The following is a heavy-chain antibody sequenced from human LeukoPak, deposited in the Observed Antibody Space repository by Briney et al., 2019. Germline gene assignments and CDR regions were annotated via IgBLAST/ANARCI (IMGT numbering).Heavy chain of an antibody. J-gene: IGHJ4*02. CDR2: IYYSGST. CDR1: GGSIISGGYY. V-gene: IGHV4-31*03. D-gene: IGHD1-26*01. CDR3: ARGGYSGSYYNY. Sequence: TLSLTCPVSGGSIISGGYYWSWIRQHPGKGLEWIGYIYYSGSTYYNPSLKSRVTISVDTSKNQFSLKLSSVTAADTAVYYCARGGYSGSYYNYWGQGTLVTVSS.